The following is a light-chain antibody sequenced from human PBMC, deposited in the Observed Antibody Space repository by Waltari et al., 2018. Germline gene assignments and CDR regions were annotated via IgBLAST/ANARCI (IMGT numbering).Light chain of an antibody. CDR1: QSVSRT. V-gene: IGKV3-20*01. CDR3: QHYVRLPAT. J-gene: IGKJ1*01. Sequence: SCRAGQSVSRTLAWYQQKPGQAPRLLIYGASTRATGIPDRFSGSGSGTDFSLTISRLEPEDFAVYYCQHYVRLPATFGQGTKVEIK. CDR2: GAS.